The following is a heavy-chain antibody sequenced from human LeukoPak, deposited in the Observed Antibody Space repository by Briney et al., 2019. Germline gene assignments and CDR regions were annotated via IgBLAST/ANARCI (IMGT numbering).Heavy chain of an antibody. CDR3: ARFYFPEEHDRAWYEAH. CDR1: GFIFTDYW. Sequence: GGSLRLSCAASGFIFTDYWMHWVRQAPGKELVWVARIRGDGRATTYADPVKGRFTISRDNAMNTVFLQMKSLRADDTGTYYCARFYFPEEHDRAWYEAHWGQGVLVTVS. D-gene: IGHD6-19*01. J-gene: IGHJ4*02. CDR2: IRGDGRAT. V-gene: IGHV3-74*03.